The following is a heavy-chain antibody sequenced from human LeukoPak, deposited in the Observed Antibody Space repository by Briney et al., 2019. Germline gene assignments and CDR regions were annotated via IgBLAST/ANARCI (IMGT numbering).Heavy chain of an antibody. CDR1: GFTFSNYW. J-gene: IGHJ4*02. V-gene: IGHV3-74*01. CDR2: INDDGSAT. CDR3: ASELPLTYYYDSSGSGDYFDY. D-gene: IGHD3-22*01. Sequence: GGSLRLSCAASGFTFSNYWMHWVRQVPGKGLVWVSRINDDGSATFYADSVKGRFTISRDNAKNSLYLQMNSLRAEDTAVYYCASELPLTYYYDSSGSGDYFDYWGQGTLVTVSS.